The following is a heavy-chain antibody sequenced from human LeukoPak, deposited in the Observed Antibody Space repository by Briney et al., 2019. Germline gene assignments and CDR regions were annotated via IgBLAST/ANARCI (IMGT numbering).Heavy chain of an antibody. Sequence: ASVKVPCKASGYTFTSYYMHWVRQAPGQGLEWMGIINPSGGSTSYAQKFQGRVTMTRDTSTSTVYMELSSLRSEDTAVYYCARDLISGQQLDGGSLNYWGQGTLVTVSS. CDR3: ARDLISGQQLDGGSLNY. J-gene: IGHJ4*02. CDR1: GYTFTSYY. CDR2: INPSGGST. V-gene: IGHV1-46*01. D-gene: IGHD6-13*01.